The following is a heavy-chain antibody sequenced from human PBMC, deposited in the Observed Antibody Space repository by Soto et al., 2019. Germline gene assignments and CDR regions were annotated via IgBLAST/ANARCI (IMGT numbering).Heavy chain of an antibody. D-gene: IGHD3-10*01. CDR3: ARVLTRHLWDWFDP. CDR1: GGSISSSNW. J-gene: IGHJ5*02. V-gene: IGHV4-4*02. Sequence: PSETLSLTCAVSGGSISSSNWWSWVRQPPGKGLEWIGEIYHSGSTNYNPSLKSRVTISVDKSKNQFSLKLSSVTAADTAVYYCARVLTRHLWDWFDPWGQGSLVTVSS. CDR2: IYHSGST.